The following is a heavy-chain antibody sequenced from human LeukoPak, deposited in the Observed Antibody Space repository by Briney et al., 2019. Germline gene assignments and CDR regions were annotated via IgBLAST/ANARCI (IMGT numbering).Heavy chain of an antibody. Sequence: PSETLSLTCTVSRYDINSVYYWGWIRQPPGKGLEWIGSIYHSGSIYYNASLKSRVTISMDTSRNKFSLNLNSVTAADTAVYYCARAGGYYGSGSFLDYWGQGLLVTVSS. V-gene: IGHV4-38-2*02. D-gene: IGHD3-10*01. CDR2: IYHSGSI. CDR3: ARAGGYYGSGSFLDY. J-gene: IGHJ4*02. CDR1: RYDINSVYY.